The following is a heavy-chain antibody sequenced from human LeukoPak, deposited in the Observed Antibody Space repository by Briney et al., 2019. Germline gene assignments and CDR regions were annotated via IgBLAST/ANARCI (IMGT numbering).Heavy chain of an antibody. J-gene: IGHJ6*02. CDR2: ISWNSGSI. CDR3: AKGYPWFGVPADYYYGMDV. V-gene: IGHV3-9*01. CDR1: GFTFDDYA. Sequence: GGSLRLSCAASGFTFDDYAMPWVRQAPGKGLEWVSGISWNSGSIGYADSVKGRFTISRDNAKNSLYLQMNSLRAEDTALYYCAKGYPWFGVPADYYYGMDVWGQGTTVTVSS. D-gene: IGHD3-10*01.